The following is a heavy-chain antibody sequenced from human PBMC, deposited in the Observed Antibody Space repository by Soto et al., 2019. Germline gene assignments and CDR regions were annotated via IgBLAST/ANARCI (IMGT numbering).Heavy chain of an antibody. V-gene: IGHV3-30*18. CDR2: ISYDGSNK. Sequence: QVQLVESGGGVVLPGRSLRLSCAASGFTFSSYGMHWVGQAPGKGLEWVAVISYDGSNKYYADSVKGRFTISRDNSKNTLYLQMNSLKAEDTAVYYCAKEGYCSGGSCYSFLGYWGQGTLVTVSS. D-gene: IGHD2-15*01. CDR3: AKEGYCSGGSCYSFLGY. J-gene: IGHJ4*02. CDR1: GFTFSSYG.